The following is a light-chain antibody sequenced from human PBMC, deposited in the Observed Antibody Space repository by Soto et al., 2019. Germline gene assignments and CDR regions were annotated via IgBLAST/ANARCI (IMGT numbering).Light chain of an antibody. CDR3: CSYAGGSRWV. CDR1: SSDIGSYNL. Sequence: QSVLTQPASVSGSPGQSITISCTGTSSDIGSYNLVSWYQQHPGIAPKFMIYEGSKRPSGVSNRVSGYKSGNTASLTISVHQAEDEADYYCCSYAGGSRWVFGGGTKLTVL. CDR2: EGS. V-gene: IGLV2-23*01. J-gene: IGLJ3*02.